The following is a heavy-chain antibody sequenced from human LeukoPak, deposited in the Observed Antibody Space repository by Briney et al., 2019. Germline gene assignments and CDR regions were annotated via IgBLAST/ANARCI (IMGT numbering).Heavy chain of an antibody. J-gene: IGHJ3*02. CDR1: GFTFSSYA. CDR2: ISGSGGST. V-gene: IGHV3-23*01. D-gene: IGHD3-10*01. Sequence: GGSLRLSCAASGFTFSSYAMTWVRQAPGKGLEWVSGISGSGGSTYYADSVKGRFTISRDNSKNTLYLQMNSLKAEDTAVYYCAKDFYGAGVVGAFDIWGEGTMVTVSS. CDR3: AKDFYGAGVVGAFDI.